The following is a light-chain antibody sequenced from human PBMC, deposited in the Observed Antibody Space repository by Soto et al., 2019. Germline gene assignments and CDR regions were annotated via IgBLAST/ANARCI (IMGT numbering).Light chain of an antibody. CDR1: SSVVGGYNY. Sequence: QSALTQPRSVSGSPGQSVTISCTGTSSVVGGYNYVSWYQQHPGKAPKLMIYDVSKRPSGVLDRFSGSKSGNTASLTISGLQAEDEADYYCCSYAGSYTLVFGTGTKVTV. CDR3: CSYAGSYTLV. V-gene: IGLV2-11*01. J-gene: IGLJ1*01. CDR2: DVS.